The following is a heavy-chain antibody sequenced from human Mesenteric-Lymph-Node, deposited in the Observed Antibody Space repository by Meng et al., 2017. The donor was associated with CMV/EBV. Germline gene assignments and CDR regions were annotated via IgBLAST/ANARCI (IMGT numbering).Heavy chain of an antibody. CDR3: ARVVVVGGNYYFDY. CDR1: GFTFSDHY. D-gene: IGHD4-23*01. J-gene: IGHJ4*02. CDR2: ARNTANIYTT. Sequence: GESLKISCAASGFTFSDHYMDWVRQAPGKGLEWVGRARNTANIYTTEYAASVKGRFTISRDDSKNSLYLQMNSLKTEDTAVYYCARVVVVGGNYYFDYWGQGTLVTVSS. V-gene: IGHV3-72*01.